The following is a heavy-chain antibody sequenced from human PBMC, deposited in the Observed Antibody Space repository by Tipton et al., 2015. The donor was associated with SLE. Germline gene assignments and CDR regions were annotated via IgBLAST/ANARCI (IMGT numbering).Heavy chain of an antibody. V-gene: IGHV4-59*01. J-gene: IGHJ4*02. Sequence: TLSLTCTVSGGSISSYFWSWIRQPPGKGLEWIGYIYYSGSTNYKPSLKSRVTISVDTSKNQFSLKLSSVTAADTAVYYCARGRGVQYLWYFAYWGQGTLVTVSS. D-gene: IGHD2-8*02. CDR1: GGSISSYF. CDR2: IYYSGST. CDR3: ARGRGVQYLWYFAY.